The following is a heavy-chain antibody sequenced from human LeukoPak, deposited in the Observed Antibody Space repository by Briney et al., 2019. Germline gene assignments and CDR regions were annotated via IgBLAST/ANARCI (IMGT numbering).Heavy chain of an antibody. J-gene: IGHJ4*02. CDR3: ARPRGYSGYELDY. CDR2: IIPIFGTA. D-gene: IGHD5-12*01. CDR1: GGTFSSYA. V-gene: IGHV1-69*13. Sequence: GASVKVSCKASGGTFSSYAISWVRQAPGQGLEWMGGIIPIFGTANYAQKFQGRVTITADESTSTAYMELSSLRSEDTAVYYCARPRGYSGYELDYWGQGTLVTVSS.